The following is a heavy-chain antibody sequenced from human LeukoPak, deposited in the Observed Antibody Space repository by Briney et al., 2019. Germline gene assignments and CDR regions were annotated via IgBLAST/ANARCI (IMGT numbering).Heavy chain of an antibody. J-gene: IGHJ6*02. D-gene: IGHD1-26*01. CDR1: GGSISSGGYY. CDR3: ARVREKDYYGMDV. V-gene: IGHV4-61*08. Sequence: SETLSLTCTVSGGSISSGGYYWSWIRQPPGKGLEWIGYIYYSGSTNYNPSLKSRVTISVDTSKNQFSLKLSSVTAADTAVYYCARVREKDYYGMDVWGQGTTVTVSS. CDR2: IYYSGST.